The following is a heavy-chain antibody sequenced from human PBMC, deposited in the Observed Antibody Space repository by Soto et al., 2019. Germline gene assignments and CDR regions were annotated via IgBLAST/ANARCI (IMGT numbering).Heavy chain of an antibody. Sequence: EVQLVESGGRLVQPGGSLTLSCAASGFPFSNYWMHWVRQAPGKGLVWVSRIHYDGVNTRYADSVNGRFTISRDNAKNTLYLHLNSLRAEDTAVYYCVRENRVSNMGLRAWGRGTLVIVSS. CDR3: VRENRVSNMGLRA. V-gene: IGHV3-74*01. D-gene: IGHD2-8*01. CDR1: GFPFSNYW. CDR2: IHYDGVNT. J-gene: IGHJ4*02.